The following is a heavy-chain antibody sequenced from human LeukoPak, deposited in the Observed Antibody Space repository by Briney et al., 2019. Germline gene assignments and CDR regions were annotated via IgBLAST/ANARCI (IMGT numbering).Heavy chain of an antibody. V-gene: IGHV3-74*01. J-gene: IGHJ6*03. Sequence: PGGSLRLSCAASGFTFSSYWMHWVRQAPGKGLVWVSRINSEGSSTSYADSVKGRFTIYRDNAKNTLYLQMNSLSAEDTAVYYCARSGSYYYYYMDVWGKGTTVTVSS. CDR1: GFTFSSYW. D-gene: IGHD3-10*01. CDR3: ARSGSYYYYYMDV. CDR2: INSEGSST.